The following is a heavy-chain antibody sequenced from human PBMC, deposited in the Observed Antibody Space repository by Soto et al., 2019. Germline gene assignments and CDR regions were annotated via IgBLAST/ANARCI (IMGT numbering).Heavy chain of an antibody. J-gene: IGHJ6*02. CDR2: ISAYNDNT. CDR3: AREGYYYGSGTYAPPRYYGMDV. Sequence: QIQLVQSATEVKKPGASVKVSCKTSGYTFSSYGVSWVRQAPGQGLEWMGWISAYNDNTNYAQKCQGRVTLTTDTSTRTAYMELRSLRSDDTAIYYCAREGYYYGSGTYAPPRYYGMDVWGQGTTVIVSS. CDR1: GYTFSSYG. D-gene: IGHD3-10*01. V-gene: IGHV1-18*01.